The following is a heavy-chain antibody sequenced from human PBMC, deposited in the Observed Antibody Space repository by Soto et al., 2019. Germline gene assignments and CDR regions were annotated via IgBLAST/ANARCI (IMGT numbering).Heavy chain of an antibody. V-gene: IGHV4-30-2*01. CDR2: IYHSGST. Sequence: SETLSLTCAVSCGSISSGGYSWSWIRQPPGKGLEWIGYIYHSGSTYYNPSLKSRVTISVDRSKNQFSLKLSSVTAADTAVYYCARGGRYYYDSSGYQDPYNWFDPWGRGTLVTVSS. J-gene: IGHJ5*02. CDR1: CGSISSGGYS. CDR3: ARGGRYYYDSSGYQDPYNWFDP. D-gene: IGHD3-22*01.